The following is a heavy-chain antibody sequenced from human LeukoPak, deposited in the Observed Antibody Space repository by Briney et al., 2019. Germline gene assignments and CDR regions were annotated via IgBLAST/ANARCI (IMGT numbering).Heavy chain of an antibody. J-gene: IGHJ3*02. CDR2: IKSDGIST. V-gene: IGHV3-74*01. CDR3: ARGDRFAFDI. CDR1: GFTFKNYW. Sequence: GGSLRLSCAASGFTFKNYWMRWVRHAPGKGLVWVSRIKSDGISTNYADSVKGRFTISRDNAKNTLYLQMNSLRAEHTAVYYCARGDRFAFDIWGQGTMVTVSS. D-gene: IGHD2-21*02.